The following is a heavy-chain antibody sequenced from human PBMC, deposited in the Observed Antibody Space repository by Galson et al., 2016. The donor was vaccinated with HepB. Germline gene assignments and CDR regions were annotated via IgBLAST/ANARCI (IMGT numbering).Heavy chain of an antibody. CDR1: GGSISSSSYY. CDR2: IFYTGSP. D-gene: IGHD2-15*01. Sequence: SETLSLTCTVSGGSISSSSYYWGWIRQPPGKGLEWIGYIFYTGSPYYNPSLKSRVTISVDTSKNQISLKLNSVTAADTAVYYCARPVLSRRYAFVIWGQGTMVIVSS. V-gene: IGHV4-39*01. J-gene: IGHJ3*02. CDR3: ARPVLSRRYAFVI.